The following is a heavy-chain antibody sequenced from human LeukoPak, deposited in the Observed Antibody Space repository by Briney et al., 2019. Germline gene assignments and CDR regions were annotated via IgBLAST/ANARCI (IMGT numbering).Heavy chain of an antibody. V-gene: IGHV3-53*01. D-gene: IGHD6-19*01. Sequence: LTLTCTFSGFSLSTDEMSVSWVRQAPGKGLEWVSVIYSGGSTYYADSVKDRFTISRDTSKNTVYLQMNSLRAEDTAVYYCARDSASGWYHADWGQGTLVTVSS. CDR2: IYSGGST. J-gene: IGHJ4*02. CDR1: GFSLSTDE. CDR3: ARDSASGWYHAD.